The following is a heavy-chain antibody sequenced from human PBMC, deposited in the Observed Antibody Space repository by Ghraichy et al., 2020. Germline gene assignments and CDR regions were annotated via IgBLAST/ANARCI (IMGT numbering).Heavy chain of an antibody. Sequence: SETLSLTCSASGGSIRSSSFYWGWIRQPPGKGLEWIGNIFYTGDTYYNPSLESRVTISVDTSKNQFSLIVTSVTAADTAVYYCARGGITMVNWFDPWGQGILVTVSS. CDR3: ARGGITMVNWFDP. V-gene: IGHV4-39*07. CDR2: IFYTGDT. CDR1: GGSIRSSSFY. J-gene: IGHJ5*02. D-gene: IGHD3-10*01.